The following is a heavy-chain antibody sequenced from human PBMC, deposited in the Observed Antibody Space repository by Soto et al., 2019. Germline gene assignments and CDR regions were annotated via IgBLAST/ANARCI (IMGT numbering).Heavy chain of an antibody. CDR1: GDSVSSNSAA. J-gene: IGHJ5*02. CDR2: TYYRSKWYN. D-gene: IGHD6-13*01. V-gene: IGHV6-1*01. CDR3: ARVGSSWLGGWFDP. Sequence: SQTLSLTGAISGDSVSSNSAAWNWIRQSPSRGLEWLGRTYYRSKWYNDYAVSVKSRITINPDTSKNQFSLQLNSVTPEDTAVYYCARVGSSWLGGWFDPWGQGTLVTVSS.